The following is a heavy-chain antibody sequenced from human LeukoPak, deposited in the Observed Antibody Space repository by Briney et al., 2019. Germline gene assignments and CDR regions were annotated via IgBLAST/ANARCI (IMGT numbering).Heavy chain of an antibody. CDR1: GFVVSTNF. CDR3: ATGFDH. CDR2: IYPGGTT. Sequence: GGSLRLSCAASGFVVSTNFMTWVRQAPGEGLEWVSVIYPGGTTSYADSLKGRFTVSRDNSKNTLYLQMNSLRVDDTAMYYCATGFDHWGQGTLVTVSS. J-gene: IGHJ4*02. V-gene: IGHV3-66*01.